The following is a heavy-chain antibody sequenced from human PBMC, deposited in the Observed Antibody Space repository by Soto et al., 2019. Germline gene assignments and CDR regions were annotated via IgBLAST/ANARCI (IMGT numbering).Heavy chain of an antibody. Sequence: EVQLVESGGGLVQPGGSLRLSCAASGFTVSSNYMSWVRQAPGKGLEWGSVIYSGGSTYYAASVKGRFTISRHNSKNTLYLQMNSLSAEDTAVYYCARSQRGYSGYDVYYYYMDVWCKGTTVTVSS. CDR3: ARSQRGYSGYDVYYYYMDV. CDR2: IYSGGST. CDR1: GFTVSSNY. J-gene: IGHJ6*03. D-gene: IGHD5-12*01. V-gene: IGHV3-53*04.